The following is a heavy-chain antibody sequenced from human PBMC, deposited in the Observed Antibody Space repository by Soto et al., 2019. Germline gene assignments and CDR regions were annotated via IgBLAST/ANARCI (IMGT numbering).Heavy chain of an antibody. Sequence: SDTLCLTCNVYGASVSNLYWSWIRQPPGKGLEWIGFMYFGGRFNYNPSLTSRATISVETSKNQFSTKVTSLTASDTTVYYGEWSYYDSTGFAVDPWGQGSLVTV. V-gene: IGHV4-59*02. CDR3: EWSYYDSTGFAVDP. CDR2: MYFGGRF. J-gene: IGHJ5*02. D-gene: IGHD3-22*01. CDR1: GASVSNLY.